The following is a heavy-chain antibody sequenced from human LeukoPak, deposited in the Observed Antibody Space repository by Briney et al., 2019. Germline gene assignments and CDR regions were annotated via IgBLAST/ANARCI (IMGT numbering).Heavy chain of an antibody. CDR1: GGSISSYY. D-gene: IGHD3-16*02. CDR2: IYTSGST. J-gene: IGHJ4*02. V-gene: IGHV4-4*07. CDR3: ARVRYDYVWGSYPYFDY. Sequence: SETLSLTCTVSGGSISSYYWSWIRQPAGKGLEWIGRIYTSGSTNYNPSLKSRVTMSVDASKNQFSLKLSSVTAADTAVYYCARVRYDYVWGSYPYFDYWGQGTLVTVSP.